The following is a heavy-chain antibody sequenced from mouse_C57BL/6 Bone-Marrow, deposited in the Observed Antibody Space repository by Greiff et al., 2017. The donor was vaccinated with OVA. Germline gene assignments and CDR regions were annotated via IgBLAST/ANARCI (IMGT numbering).Heavy chain of an antibody. V-gene: IGHV1-50*01. CDR1: GYTFTSYW. CDR2: IDPSDSYT. Sequence: VKLQQPGAELVKPGASVKLSCKASGYTFTSYWMQWVKQRPGQGLEWIGEIDPSDSYTNYNQKFKGKATLTVDTSSSTAYMQLSSLTSEDSAVYYCARDPYWGQGTLVTVSA. CDR3: ARDPY. J-gene: IGHJ3*01.